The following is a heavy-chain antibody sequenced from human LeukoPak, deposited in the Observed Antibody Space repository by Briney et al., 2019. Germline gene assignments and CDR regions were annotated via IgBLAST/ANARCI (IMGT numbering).Heavy chain of an antibody. D-gene: IGHD5-12*01. CDR2: IPYDGSYK. V-gene: IGHV3-30*04. CDR1: GFTFSTYA. Sequence: GGSLRLSCAASGFTFSTYAMHWVRQAPGKGLEWVAVIPYDGSYKFYADSVKGRVTISRDNSKNTLYLQMDSLRLEDTAVYYCARGYNAFDIWGQGTMVTVSS. CDR3: ARGYNAFDI. J-gene: IGHJ3*02.